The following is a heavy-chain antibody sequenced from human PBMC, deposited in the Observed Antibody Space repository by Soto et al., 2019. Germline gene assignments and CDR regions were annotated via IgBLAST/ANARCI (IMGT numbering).Heavy chain of an antibody. CDR3: AREGNLGRWLQPLDY. CDR1: GDSISSYS. D-gene: IGHD5-12*01. CDR2: IHYNGNT. V-gene: IGHV4-59*01. Sequence: QVQLQVSGPGLVKPSETLSLTCTVSGDSISSYSWSWIRQPPGKGLEWIGNIHYNGNTKYNPSLKSRVTMSVDTSKNQFSLKLISVTAADTAVYYGAREGNLGRWLQPLDYWGQGTLVTVSS. J-gene: IGHJ4*02.